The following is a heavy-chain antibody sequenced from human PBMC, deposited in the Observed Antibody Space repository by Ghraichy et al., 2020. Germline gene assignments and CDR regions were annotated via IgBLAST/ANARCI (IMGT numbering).Heavy chain of an antibody. CDR1: GFTVSSNF. V-gene: IGHV3-53*04. Sequence: GGSLRLSCAASGFTVSSNFMSWVRQAPGKGLEWVSVIYSGGSTYYGDSVKGRFTISRHNSKNTLYLQMNSLRAEDTALYYCARETYYYDSSGYSNWYFDLWGRGTPVTVSS. J-gene: IGHJ2*01. D-gene: IGHD3-22*01. CDR2: IYSGGST. CDR3: ARETYYYDSSGYSNWYFDL.